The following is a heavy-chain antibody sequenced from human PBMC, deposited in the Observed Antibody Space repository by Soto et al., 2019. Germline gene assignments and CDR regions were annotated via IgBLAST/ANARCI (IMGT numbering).Heavy chain of an antibody. CDR1: GGTFSSNA. CDR2: IIPIFGTA. V-gene: IGHV1-69*13. D-gene: IGHD2-15*01. J-gene: IGHJ6*02. Sequence: SVKASCKESGGTFSSNARSWARQAPGQGLEWMGGIIPIFGTANYAQKFQGRVTITADESTSTAYMELSSLRSEDTAVYYCGRVVPRGDSYYYYGMDVWGQGTTVTVSS. CDR3: GRVVPRGDSYYYYGMDV.